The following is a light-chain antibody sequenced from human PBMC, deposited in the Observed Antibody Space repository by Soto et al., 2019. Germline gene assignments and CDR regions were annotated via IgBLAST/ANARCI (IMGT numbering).Light chain of an antibody. CDR3: QQVNSYPIT. CDR1: QGISSY. Sequence: DIQLTQSPSFLSASVGDRVTITCRASQGISSYLAWYQQRPGRAPKLLIYATSTLQSGVPSRVSGSGTGTEFALTIRSLQPEDFATYDGQQVNSYPITFGQGTRLEIK. CDR2: ATS. V-gene: IGKV1-9*01. J-gene: IGKJ5*01.